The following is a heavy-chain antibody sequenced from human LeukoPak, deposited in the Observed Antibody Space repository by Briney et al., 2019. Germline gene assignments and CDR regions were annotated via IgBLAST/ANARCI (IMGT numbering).Heavy chain of an antibody. D-gene: IGHD7-27*01. Sequence: GGSLRLSCAASGXTFSSYGMHWVRQAPGKGLEWVAVISYDGSNKYYADSVKGRFTISRDNSKNALYLQMNSLRAEDTAVYYCAKDRQTGGINWFDPWGQGTLVTVSS. CDR2: ISYDGSNK. CDR1: GXTFSSYG. CDR3: AKDRQTGGINWFDP. J-gene: IGHJ5*02. V-gene: IGHV3-30*18.